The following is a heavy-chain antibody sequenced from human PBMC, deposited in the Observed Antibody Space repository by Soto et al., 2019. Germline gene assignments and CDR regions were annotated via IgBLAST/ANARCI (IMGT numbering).Heavy chain of an antibody. CDR2: ISGSGGST. CDR3: AKDLLCSSASCYHDY. D-gene: IGHD2-2*01. CDR1: GFTFSSYA. V-gene: IGHV3-23*01. Sequence: GGSLRLSCAASGFTFSSYAMSWVRQAPGKGLEWVSAISGSGGSTYYADSVKGRFTISRDNSKDTLYLQMDGLGAEDTAVYYCAKDLLCSSASCYHDYWGQGTLVTVSS. J-gene: IGHJ4*02.